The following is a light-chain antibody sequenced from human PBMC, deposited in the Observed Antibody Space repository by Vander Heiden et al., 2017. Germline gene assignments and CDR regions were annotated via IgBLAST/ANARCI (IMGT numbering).Light chain of an antibody. V-gene: IGKV3-15*01. CDR1: QSVSSF. J-gene: IGKJ4*01. CDR2: GAS. Sequence: EIVMTQSPATLSVSPGERATLSCRASQSVSSFLVWYQQKPGQAPRLLIYGASTRATGVQARFSGSGSGTEFTLTISSLQSEDFAVYYCQHHSTWPLTFGGGTKVEIK. CDR3: QHHSTWPLT.